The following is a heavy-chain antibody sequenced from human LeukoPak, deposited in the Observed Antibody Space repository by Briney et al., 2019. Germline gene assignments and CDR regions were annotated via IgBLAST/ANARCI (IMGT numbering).Heavy chain of an antibody. CDR3: AREGRIAVAGFDY. CDR1: GFTVSSNY. J-gene: IGHJ4*02. CDR2: IYSGGTT. V-gene: IGHV3-53*05. D-gene: IGHD6-19*01. Sequence: GGSLRLSCAASGFTVSSNYMSWVRQAPGKGLEWVSVIYSGGTTYYADSVKGRFTISRDNSKNTLYLQMNSLRAEDTAVYYCAREGRIAVAGFDYWGQGTLVTVSS.